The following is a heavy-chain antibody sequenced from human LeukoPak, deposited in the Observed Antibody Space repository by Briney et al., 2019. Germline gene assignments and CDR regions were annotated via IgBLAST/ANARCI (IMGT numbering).Heavy chain of an antibody. Sequence: GGSLRLSCAASGFTFDDYAMHWVRQASGKGLEWVSGISWNSGSIGYADSVKGRFTISRDNAKNSLYLQMNSLRAEDTALYYCAKGLGNYDDYWGQGTLVTVSS. CDR1: GFTFDDYA. D-gene: IGHD3-16*01. CDR3: AKGLGNYDDY. V-gene: IGHV3-9*01. CDR2: ISWNSGSI. J-gene: IGHJ4*02.